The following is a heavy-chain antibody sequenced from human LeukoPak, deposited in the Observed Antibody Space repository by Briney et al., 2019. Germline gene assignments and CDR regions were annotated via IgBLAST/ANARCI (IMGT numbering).Heavy chain of an antibody. D-gene: IGHD5-18*01. CDR3: ARACSKRGYSYGYSFPGLRYWFDP. Sequence: PSETLSLTCTVSGYSISSGYYWGWIRQPPGKGLECIGSIDHSGSTSYNPSLKSRVTISVDTSKNQFALKVSSVTAADTAVYYCARACSKRGYSYGYSFPGLRYWFDPWGQGTLVTVSS. CDR2: IDHSGST. CDR1: GYSISSGYY. V-gene: IGHV4-38-2*02. J-gene: IGHJ5*02.